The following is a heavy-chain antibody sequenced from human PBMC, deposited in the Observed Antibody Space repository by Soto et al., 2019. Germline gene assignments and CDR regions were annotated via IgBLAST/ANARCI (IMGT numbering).Heavy chain of an antibody. J-gene: IGHJ6*02. Sequence: ASVKVSCKASGYTFTSYGISWVRQAPGQGLEWMGWISAYNGNTNYAQKLQGRVTMTTDTSTSTAYMELRSLRSDDTAVYYCAREGAITMVRGVITYYYYGMDVWGQGPTLTVSS. CDR3: AREGAITMVRGVITYYYYGMDV. CDR1: GYTFTSYG. D-gene: IGHD3-10*01. CDR2: ISAYNGNT. V-gene: IGHV1-18*01.